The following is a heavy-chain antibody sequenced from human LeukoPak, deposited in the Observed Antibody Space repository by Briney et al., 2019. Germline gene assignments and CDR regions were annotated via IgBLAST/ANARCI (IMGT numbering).Heavy chain of an antibody. V-gene: IGHV3-30*03. CDR3: ARGTYYYGSSGYWDLDY. J-gene: IGHJ4*02. CDR2: ISYDGSNK. CDR1: GFTFSSYS. Sequence: PGGSLRLSCAASGFTFSSYSMNWVRQAPGKGLEWVAVISYDGSNKYYADSVKGRFTISRDNSKNTLYLQMNSLRAEDTAVYYCARGTYYYGSSGYWDLDYWGQGTLVTVSS. D-gene: IGHD3-22*01.